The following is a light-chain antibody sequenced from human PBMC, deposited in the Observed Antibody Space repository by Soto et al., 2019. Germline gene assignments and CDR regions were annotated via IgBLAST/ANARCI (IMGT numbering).Light chain of an antibody. CDR2: TNN. CDR1: SSNIGSNS. J-gene: IGLJ1*01. Sequence: QSVLTQLPSASGTPGQRVTISCSGSSSNIGSNSVNWYQQLPGTAPKLLIYTNNQRPSGVPDRFSGSKSGTSASQAISGLQSEDEADYYCAAWDDSLNGYYVFGTGTKVTVL. V-gene: IGLV1-44*01. CDR3: AAWDDSLNGYYV.